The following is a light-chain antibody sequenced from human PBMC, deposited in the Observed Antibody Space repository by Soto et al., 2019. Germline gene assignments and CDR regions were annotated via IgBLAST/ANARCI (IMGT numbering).Light chain of an antibody. CDR2: AAS. V-gene: IGKV3-15*01. CDR1: QIVSSN. Sequence: EMVMTHAPATLSVSPGERATLSCRASQIVSSNLAWYQQKPGQAPRLLIYAASTRATGIPARFSGSGSGTEFTLTISSLQSEDFAVYYCQQYNNWPVFGQGTKVDIK. CDR3: QQYNNWPV. J-gene: IGKJ1*01.